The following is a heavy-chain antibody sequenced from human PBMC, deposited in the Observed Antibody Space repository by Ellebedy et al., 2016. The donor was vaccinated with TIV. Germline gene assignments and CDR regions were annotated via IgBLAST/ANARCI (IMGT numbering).Heavy chain of an antibody. V-gene: IGHV3-43*01. CDR3: AKDQKAVAAADGYYYYHAMDV. J-gene: IGHJ6*02. Sequence: ETLSLTCAASGFTFDDYTMHWVRQPPGKGLEWVSVISWDGVYTNYADSVKGRFTISRDNSKNSLSLQMNSLRTEDTALYYCAKDQKAVAAADGYYYYHAMDVWGQGTTVTVSS. CDR2: ISWDGVYT. CDR1: GFTFDDYT. D-gene: IGHD6-19*01.